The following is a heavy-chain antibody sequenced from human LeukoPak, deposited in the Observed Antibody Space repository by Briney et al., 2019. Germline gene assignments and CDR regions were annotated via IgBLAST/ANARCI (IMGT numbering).Heavy chain of an antibody. CDR3: AKVSGSYLLPLYYGMDV. D-gene: IGHD1-26*01. J-gene: IGHJ6*02. V-gene: IGHV3-23*01. CDR2: ISGSGGST. Sequence: PGGSLRLSCAASGFTFSSYAMSWVRQAPGKGLEWVSAISGSGGSTYYADSVKGRFTISRDNSKNTLYLQMNSLRAEDTAVYYCAKVSGSYLLPLYYGMDVWGQGTTVTVSS. CDR1: GFTFSSYA.